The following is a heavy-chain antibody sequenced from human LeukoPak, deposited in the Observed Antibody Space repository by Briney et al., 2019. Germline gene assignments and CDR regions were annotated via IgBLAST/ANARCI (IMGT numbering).Heavy chain of an antibody. D-gene: IGHD5-18*01. CDR3: ARAYTAVILDY. J-gene: IGHJ4*02. CDR2: MNPNSGNT. Sequence: ASVKVSCKASGHTFTSYDINWVRQATGQGLEWMGWMNPNSGNTAYAQKFQGRVTMTRNTSISTAYMELSSLRSEDTAVYYCARAYTAVILDYWGQGTLVTVSS. V-gene: IGHV1-8*01. CDR1: GHTFTSYD.